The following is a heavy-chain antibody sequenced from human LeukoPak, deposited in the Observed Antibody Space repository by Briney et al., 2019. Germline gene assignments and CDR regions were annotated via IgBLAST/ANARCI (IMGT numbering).Heavy chain of an antibody. CDR1: GFTFGDYD. CDR3: TRGRSYNGY. J-gene: IGHJ4*02. D-gene: IGHD5-24*01. V-gene: IGHV3-49*04. CDR2: IRSKVYGATT. Sequence: GRSLRLSCKASGFTFGDYDMSWVRQAPGKGLEWVGFIRSKVYGATTGYAASVKGRFTISRDDSKSIAYLQLNSLKTEDTAVYYCTRGRSYNGYWGQGTLVTVSS.